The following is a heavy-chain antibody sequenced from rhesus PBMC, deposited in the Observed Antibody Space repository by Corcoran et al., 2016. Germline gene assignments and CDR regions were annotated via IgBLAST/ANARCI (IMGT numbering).Heavy chain of an antibody. J-gene: IGHJ4*01. CDR3: ARSGYGSGGVY. CDR1: GASISRYW. D-gene: IGHD4-4*01. V-gene: IGHV4-80*01. CDR2: GFSNSGNS. Sequence: QVQLQESGPGLVKPSETLSLTCAVSGASISRYWWSWIRQPPGKGRAWIGGGFSNSGNSYYNPALKSRVIISKDAAKHQVSLKLSCVTAADTAVYYCARSGYGSGGVYWGQGILVTVSS.